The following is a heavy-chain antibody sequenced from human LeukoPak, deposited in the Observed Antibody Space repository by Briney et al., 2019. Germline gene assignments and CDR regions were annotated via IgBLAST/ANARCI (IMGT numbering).Heavy chain of an antibody. D-gene: IGHD2-21*02. CDR1: GGSISSYY. J-gene: IGHJ3*02. Sequence: SETLSLTCTVSGGSISSYYWSWIRQPAGKGLEWIGRIYTSGSTYYNPSLKSRVTISVDRSKNQFSLKLSSVTAADTAVYYCARGRVAYCGGDCYSPDAFDIWGQGTMVTVSS. V-gene: IGHV4-4*07. CDR3: ARGRVAYCGGDCYSPDAFDI. CDR2: IYTSGST.